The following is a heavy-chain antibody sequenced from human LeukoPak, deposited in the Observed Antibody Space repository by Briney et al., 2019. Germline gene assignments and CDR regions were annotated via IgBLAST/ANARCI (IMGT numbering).Heavy chain of an antibody. Sequence: GGSLRLSCAVSGFTFSNYWMHWVRQVAGKGLVWVARINTDGSTTNYADSVKGRFTISRDNVKNTLYLQMNSLRVEDTAVYYCTRVGYCATTSCRTAFDIWGQGTMVTVSS. CDR3: TRVGYCATTSCRTAFDI. V-gene: IGHV3-74*01. D-gene: IGHD2-2*01. J-gene: IGHJ3*02. CDR1: GFTFSNYW. CDR2: INTDGSTT.